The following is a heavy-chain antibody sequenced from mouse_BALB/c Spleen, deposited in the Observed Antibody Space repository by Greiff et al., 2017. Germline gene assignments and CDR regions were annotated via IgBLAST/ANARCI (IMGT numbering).Heavy chain of an antibody. CDR1: GFNIKDTY. CDR2: IDPANGNT. D-gene: IGHD2-10*02. Sequence: VQLQQSGAELVKPGASVKLSCTASGFNIKDTYMHWVKQRPEQGLEWIGRIDPANGNTKYDPKFQGKATITADTSSNTAYLQLSSLTSEDTAVYYCASYGNYWYFDVWGAGTTVTVSS. J-gene: IGHJ1*01. CDR3: ASYGNYWYFDV. V-gene: IGHV14-3*02.